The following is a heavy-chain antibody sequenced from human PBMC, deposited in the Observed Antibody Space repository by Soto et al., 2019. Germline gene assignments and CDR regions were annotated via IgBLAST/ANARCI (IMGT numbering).Heavy chain of an antibody. Sequence: PSETLSLTCAVSGGSISSGGYSWSWIRQPPGKGLEWIGYIYHSGSTYYNPSLKSRVTISVDRSTNQFSLKLSSVTAADTAVYYCARGGERGVIIPSDYYYYGMDVWGQGTTVTVSS. D-gene: IGHD3-10*01. CDR2: IYHSGST. J-gene: IGHJ6*02. CDR1: GGSISSGGYS. V-gene: IGHV4-30-2*01. CDR3: ARGGERGVIIPSDYYYYGMDV.